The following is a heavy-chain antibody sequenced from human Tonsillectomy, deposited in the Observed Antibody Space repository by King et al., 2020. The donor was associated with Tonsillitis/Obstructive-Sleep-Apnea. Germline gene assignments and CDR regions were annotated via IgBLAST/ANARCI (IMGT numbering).Heavy chain of an antibody. Sequence: QVQLQQWGAGLVKSSETLSLTCAVYGGSFSNYYWTWIRQPPGKGLEWIGEINHSGSTNYNPSLKSRVTISVDTSKSQFSLKLSSVTAADTAVYYCARGTPYYASRIYYKDYYLYYMDVWGKGTTVTVSS. D-gene: IGHD3-10*01. V-gene: IGHV4-34*01. CDR1: GGSFSNYY. CDR3: ARGTPYYASRIYYKDYYLYYMDV. J-gene: IGHJ6*03. CDR2: INHSGST.